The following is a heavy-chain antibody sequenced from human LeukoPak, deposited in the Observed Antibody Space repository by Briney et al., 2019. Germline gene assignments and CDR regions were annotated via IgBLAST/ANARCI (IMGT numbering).Heavy chain of an antibody. CDR1: GGTFSSYA. CDR3: ARVDSGSYLNWFDP. CDR2: IIPIFGIA. J-gene: IGHJ5*02. V-gene: IGHV1-69*05. D-gene: IGHD1-26*01. Sequence: ASVKVSCKASGGTFSSYAISWVRQAPGQGLEWMGRIIPIFGIANYAQKFQGRVTITTDESTSAAHMELSSLRSEDTAVYYCARVDSGSYLNWFDPWGQGTLVTVSS.